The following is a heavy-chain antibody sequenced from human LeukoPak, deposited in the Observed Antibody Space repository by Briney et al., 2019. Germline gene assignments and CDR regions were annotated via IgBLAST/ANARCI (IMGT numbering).Heavy chain of an antibody. CDR1: GYTFTSYG. J-gene: IGHJ3*02. D-gene: IGHD1-20*01. V-gene: IGHV1-18*01. Sequence: ASVKVSCKASGYTFTSYGISWVRQAPGQGLEWMGWISAYNGNTNYAQKLQGRVTMTTDTSTSTAYMELRSLRSDDTAVYYCAKDNWNDGHDAFDIWGQGTMVTVSS. CDR3: AKDNWNDGHDAFDI. CDR2: ISAYNGNT.